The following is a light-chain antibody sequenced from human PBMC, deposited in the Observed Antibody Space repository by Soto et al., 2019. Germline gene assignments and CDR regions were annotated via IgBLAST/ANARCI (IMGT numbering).Light chain of an antibody. CDR2: DAS. Sequence: MVLTQSPGTLSLSPGERASLSCRCRQSVSGNYLTWYQHKPGQAPRLLIYDASTRATGIPDRFSASGSGTDFTLTISRLEPEDFAVYYCQQYGSSPQTFGQGTKVDI. CDR1: QSVSGNY. J-gene: IGKJ1*01. V-gene: IGKV3-20*01. CDR3: QQYGSSPQT.